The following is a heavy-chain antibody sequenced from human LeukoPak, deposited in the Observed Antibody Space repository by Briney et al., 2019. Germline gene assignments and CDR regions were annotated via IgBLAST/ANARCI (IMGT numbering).Heavy chain of an antibody. CDR3: ARDRSVVVPAAMPSYYYYGMDV. Sequence: ASVKVSCKASGYTFTGYYMHWVRQAPGQGLEWMGWINPNSGGTNYAQKFQGWVTMTRDTSISTAYMELSRLRSDDTAVYYCARDRSVVVPAAMPSYYYYGMDVWGKGTTVTVPS. V-gene: IGHV1-2*04. CDR1: GYTFTGYY. D-gene: IGHD2-2*01. J-gene: IGHJ6*04. CDR2: INPNSGGT.